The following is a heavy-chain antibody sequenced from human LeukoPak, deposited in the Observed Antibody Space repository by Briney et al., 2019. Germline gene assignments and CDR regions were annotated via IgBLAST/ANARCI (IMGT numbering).Heavy chain of an antibody. V-gene: IGHV3-30-3*01. Sequence: SGGSLGLSCAASGFTFSSYAMHWVRQAPGKGLEWVAVISYDGSNKYYADSVKGRFTISRDNSKNTLYLQMNSLRAEDTAVYYCARDSATAMYYFDYWGQGTLVTVSS. CDR3: ARDSATAMYYFDY. D-gene: IGHD2-15*01. J-gene: IGHJ4*02. CDR1: GFTFSSYA. CDR2: ISYDGSNK.